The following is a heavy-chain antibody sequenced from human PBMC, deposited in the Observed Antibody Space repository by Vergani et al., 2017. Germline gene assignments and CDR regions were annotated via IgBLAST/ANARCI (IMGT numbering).Heavy chain of an antibody. D-gene: IGHD2-15*01. CDR3: ARDDERYXSGGSCYAYYGMDV. J-gene: IGHJ6*02. CDR1: GFTVSSNY. V-gene: IGHV3-66*02. CDR2: IYSGGST. Sequence: EVQLVESGGGLVQPGGSLGLSCAASGFTVSSNYMSWVRQAPGKGLEWVSGIYSGGSTYYADSVKGRFTISRDNSKNTLYLQMNSLRAEDTAVYYCARDDERYXSGGSCYAYYGMDVWGQGTTVTVSS.